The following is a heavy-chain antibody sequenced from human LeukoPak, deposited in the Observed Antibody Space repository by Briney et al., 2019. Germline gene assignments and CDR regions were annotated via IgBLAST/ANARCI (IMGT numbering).Heavy chain of an antibody. CDR2: INHSGST. CDR1: GGSFSGYS. CDR3: AREGYYYGSGSYYMNWFDP. D-gene: IGHD3-10*01. Sequence: PSETLSLTCAVYGGSFSGYSWSWIRQPPGKGLEWIGEINHSGSTNYNPSLKSRVTISVDTSKNQFSLKLSSVTAADTAVYYCAREGYYYGSGSYYMNWFDPWGQGTLVTVSS. V-gene: IGHV4-34*01. J-gene: IGHJ5*02.